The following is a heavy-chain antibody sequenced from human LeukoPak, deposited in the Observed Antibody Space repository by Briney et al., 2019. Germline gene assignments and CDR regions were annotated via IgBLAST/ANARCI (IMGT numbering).Heavy chain of an antibody. D-gene: IGHD3-9*01. Sequence: GGSLRLSCAASRFTFSNYSMNWVRQAPGKGLEWDSFISSSSSYIYYADSVKGRFTISRDNAKNSLYLQMNSLRVEDTAVYYCARVPDNYDILTGYDTPLGWGQGTLVTVSS. V-gene: IGHV3-21*06. CDR3: ARVPDNYDILTGYDTPLG. CDR1: RFTFSNYS. J-gene: IGHJ4*02. CDR2: ISSSSSYI.